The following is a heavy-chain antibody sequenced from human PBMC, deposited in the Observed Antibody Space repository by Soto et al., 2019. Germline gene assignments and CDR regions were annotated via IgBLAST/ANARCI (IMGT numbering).Heavy chain of an antibody. J-gene: IGHJ5*02. V-gene: IGHV4-39*07. CDR3: ARTGKFYYYDMSGLPFDP. CDR2: IYHLGTT. D-gene: IGHD3-22*01. Sequence: PSETLSLTCTVSGGSVSSNSYSWGWIRQSPGKGLEWIGDIYHLGTTNYNPSLKRRVSISLDKSKNQFSLKLTSVTAADTAVYFCARTGKFYYYDMSGLPFDPWGPGVLVTSPQ. CDR1: GGSVSSNSYS.